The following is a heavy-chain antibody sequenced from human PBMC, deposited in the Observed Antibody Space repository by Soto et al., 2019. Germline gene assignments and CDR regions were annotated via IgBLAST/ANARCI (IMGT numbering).Heavy chain of an antibody. J-gene: IGHJ4*02. D-gene: IGHD1-26*01. Sequence: EVQLVDSGGGLVQPGGSRRLSCAASGFIVSNYVMSWVRQAPGKGLEWVSSISDSGGTSYYADYVKGRFTISRDNSKNTLYLKMNSLRAEDTAIYYCAKRPRALLTFDYWGQGTLVTVSS. CDR2: ISDSGGTS. CDR3: AKRPRALLTFDY. CDR1: GFIVSNYV. V-gene: IGHV3-23*04.